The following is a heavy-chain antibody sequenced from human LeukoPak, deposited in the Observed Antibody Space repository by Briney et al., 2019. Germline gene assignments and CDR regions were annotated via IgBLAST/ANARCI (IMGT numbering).Heavy chain of an antibody. Sequence: GGSLRLSCAASGFTFSSYWMNWVRQAPGKGLEWVANIKRDGNEKNYVDSVKGRFSISRDNAKNSLYLQMDSLRAEDTAVYYCAKEGAYPIITYDSWGQGALVTVSS. CDR1: GFTFSSYW. D-gene: IGHD3-10*01. V-gene: IGHV3-7*01. CDR2: IKRDGNEK. CDR3: AKEGAYPIITYDS. J-gene: IGHJ5*01.